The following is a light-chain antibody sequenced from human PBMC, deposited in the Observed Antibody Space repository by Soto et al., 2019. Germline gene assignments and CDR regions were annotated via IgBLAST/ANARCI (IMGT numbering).Light chain of an antibody. CDR1: HNIARW. CDR3: QHLDSNWP. Sequence: DIQMTQSPSILSASVGDRVSITCRASHNIARWLAWYQQKPGKAPRLLIYDASTLETGVPSRFSGSGSGTEFTLTISSLRPDDFATYFCQHLDSNWPFGQGTKVEI. CDR2: DAS. J-gene: IGKJ1*01. V-gene: IGKV1-5*01.